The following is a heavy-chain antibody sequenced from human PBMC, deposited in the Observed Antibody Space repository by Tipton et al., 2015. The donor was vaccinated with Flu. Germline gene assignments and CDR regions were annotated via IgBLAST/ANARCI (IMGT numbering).Heavy chain of an antibody. CDR3: ARDYYSDYVYDY. Sequence: QLVQSGVEVKKPGASVKVSCKTSGYTYTSYGIGWVRQAPGQGLEWMGWVSSSNGDTNYAQKVRGRVTMTTDTSTSTAYMELRSLTSGDTAVYYCARDYYSDYVYDYWGQGTLVIVSS. V-gene: IGHV1-18*01. CDR1: GYTYTSYG. D-gene: IGHD4-11*01. CDR2: VSSSNGDT. J-gene: IGHJ4*02.